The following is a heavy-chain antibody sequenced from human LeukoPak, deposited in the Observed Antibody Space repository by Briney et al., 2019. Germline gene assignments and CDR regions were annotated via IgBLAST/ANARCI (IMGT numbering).Heavy chain of an antibody. D-gene: IGHD2-15*01. V-gene: IGHV3-23*01. CDR3: AKGYSGRGWYWFDP. J-gene: IGHJ5*02. CDR2: ISGSGGST. Sequence: HSGGSLRLSCAASGFTFSSYAMSWVRQAPGKGLEWVSAISGSGGSTYYADSVKGRFTISRDNSKNTLYLQMNSLRAEDTAVYYCAKGYSGRGWYWFDPWGQGTLVTVSS. CDR1: GFTFSSYA.